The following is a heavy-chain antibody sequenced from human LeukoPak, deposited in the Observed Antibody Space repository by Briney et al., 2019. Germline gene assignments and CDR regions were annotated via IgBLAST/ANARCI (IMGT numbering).Heavy chain of an antibody. J-gene: IGHJ5*02. CDR2: MNPNSGNT. CDR3: ARGEHVGYCSGGSCYYLGWFDP. V-gene: IGHV1-8*03. CDR1: GYTFTSYD. Sequence: ASVKVSCKASGYTFTSYDINWVRQATGQGLEWMGWMNPNSGNTGYAQKFQGRVTITRNTSISTAYMELSSLRSEDTAVYYCARGEHVGYCSGGSCYYLGWFDPWGQGTLVAVSS. D-gene: IGHD2-15*01.